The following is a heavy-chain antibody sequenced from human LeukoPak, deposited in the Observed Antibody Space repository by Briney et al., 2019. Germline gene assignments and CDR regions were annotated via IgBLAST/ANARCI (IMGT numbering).Heavy chain of an antibody. Sequence: SETLSLTCTVSGGSISSGGYYWTWIRQHPGKGLEWLGYIYYSGSTYYNPSLKSRVTISLDTSKNQFSLKLSSVTAADTAVYYCARDDVGYCSSTSCYTNGMDAWGQGTTVTVSS. J-gene: IGHJ6*02. CDR1: GGSISSGGYY. CDR2: IYYSGST. V-gene: IGHV4-31*03. D-gene: IGHD2-2*02. CDR3: ARDDVGYCSSTSCYTNGMDA.